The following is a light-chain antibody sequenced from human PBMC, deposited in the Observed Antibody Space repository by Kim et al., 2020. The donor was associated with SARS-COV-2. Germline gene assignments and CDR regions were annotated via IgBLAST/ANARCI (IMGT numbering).Light chain of an antibody. Sequence: PRKRGTPSCRDSQSVSSSYLAWYQQKPGQAPRLLIYGASSRATGIPDRFSGSGSGTDFTLTISRLEPEDIAVYYCQQYGSSPFMYSCGQGTKLEI. CDR2: GAS. CDR3: QQYGSSPFMYS. J-gene: IGKJ2*03. V-gene: IGKV3-20*01. CDR1: QSVSSSY.